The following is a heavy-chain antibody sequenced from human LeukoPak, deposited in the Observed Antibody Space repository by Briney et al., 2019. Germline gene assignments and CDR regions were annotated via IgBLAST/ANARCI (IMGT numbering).Heavy chain of an antibody. CDR1: GFTFSSYS. D-gene: IGHD4-17*01. CDR3: ARGRSPVTTRYFDY. CDR2: ISSSSSYI. Sequence: GGSLRLSCAASGFTFSSYSMNWVRQAPGKGLEWVSSISSSSSYIYYADSVKGRFTISRDNAKNSLYLQMNSLRAEDTAVYYCARGRSPVTTRYFDYWGQGTLVTVSS. V-gene: IGHV3-21*01. J-gene: IGHJ4*02.